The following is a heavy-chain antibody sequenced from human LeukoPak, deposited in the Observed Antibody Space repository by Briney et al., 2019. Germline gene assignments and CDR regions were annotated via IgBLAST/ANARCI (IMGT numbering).Heavy chain of an antibody. D-gene: IGHD3-10*01. CDR2: IKQDGSEK. CDR1: GFTFSSYW. J-gene: IGHJ4*02. V-gene: IGHV3-7*03. CDR3: AKGEGAMVRGIVDY. Sequence: GGSLRLSCAASGFTFSSYWMSWVRQAPGKGLEWVANIKQDGSEKYYVDSVKGRFTISRDNAKNSLYLQMNSLRAEDTAVYYCAKGEGAMVRGIVDYWGQGTLVTVSS.